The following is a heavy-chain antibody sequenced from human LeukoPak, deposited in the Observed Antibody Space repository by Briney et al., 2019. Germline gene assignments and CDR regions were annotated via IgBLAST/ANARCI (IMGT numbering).Heavy chain of an antibody. CDR3: AKSSEYNYYMDV. J-gene: IGHJ6*03. CDR1: GFTFDDYT. V-gene: IGHV3-43*01. D-gene: IGHD2/OR15-2a*01. Sequence: GGSLRLPCAASGFTFDDYTMHWVRQAPGKGLEWVSLISWDGGSTYYADSVKGRFTISRDNSKNSLYLQMNSLRTEDTALYYCAKSSEYNYYMDVWGKGTTVTVSS. CDR2: ISWDGGST.